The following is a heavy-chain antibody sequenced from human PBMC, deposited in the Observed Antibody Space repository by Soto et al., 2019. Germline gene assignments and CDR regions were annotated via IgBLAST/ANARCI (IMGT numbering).Heavy chain of an antibody. CDR3: ARDQAMVRPMDV. J-gene: IGHJ6*02. Sequence: EVQLVESGGGLVKPGGSLRLSCAASGFTFSSYSMNWVRQAPGNGLGWVSYISRSSRYIYYADSVKGRFTISRDNAKNSLYLQMNSLRAEDTAVYYCARDQAMVRPMDVWGQGTTVTVSS. CDR2: ISRSSRYI. D-gene: IGHD3-10*01. V-gene: IGHV3-21*01. CDR1: GFTFSSYS.